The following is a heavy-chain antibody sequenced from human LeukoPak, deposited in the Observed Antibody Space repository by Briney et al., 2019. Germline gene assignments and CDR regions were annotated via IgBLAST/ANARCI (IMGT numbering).Heavy chain of an antibody. CDR3: ASRGNDYVWGSYRYFDY. CDR1: GGSISSGDYY. J-gene: IGHJ4*02. CDR2: IYYSGST. V-gene: IGHV4-30-4*01. D-gene: IGHD3-16*02. Sequence: SETLSLTCTVSGGSISSGDYYWSWIRQPPGKGLEWIGYIYYSGSTYYNPSLKSRVTISVDTSKNQFSLKLSSVTAADTAVYYCASRGNDYVWGSYRYFDYWGQGTLVTVSS.